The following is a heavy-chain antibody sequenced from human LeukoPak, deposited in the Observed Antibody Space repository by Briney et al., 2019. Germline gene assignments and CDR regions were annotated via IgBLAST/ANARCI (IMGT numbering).Heavy chain of an antibody. D-gene: IGHD5-18*01. CDR2: MNPNSGNT. V-gene: IGHV1-8*01. CDR3: ARLRGGPHIGSYGYYVDY. Sequence: ASVKVSCKASGYTFGSYDINWVRQATGQGLEWMGWMNPNSGNTGYAQKFQGRVTMTRNTSISTAYMELSSLRSEDTAVYYCARLRGGPHIGSYGYYVDYWGQGTLVTVSS. J-gene: IGHJ4*02. CDR1: GYTFGSYD.